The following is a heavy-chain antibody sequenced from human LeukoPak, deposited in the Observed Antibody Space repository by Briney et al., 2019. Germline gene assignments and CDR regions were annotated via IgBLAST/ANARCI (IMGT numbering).Heavy chain of an antibody. J-gene: IGHJ4*02. CDR2: IRAYNGDT. D-gene: IGHD1-26*01. CDR1: GYTFASYG. V-gene: IGHV1-18*01. Sequence: ASVKVSCKASGYTFASYGISWVRQAPGQGLEWMGWIRAYNGDTNYAQKLQGRVTMTTDTSTSTAYMELRSLRSDDTAVYYCARLKLVGATQYYFDYWGQGTLVTVSS. CDR3: ARLKLVGATQYYFDY.